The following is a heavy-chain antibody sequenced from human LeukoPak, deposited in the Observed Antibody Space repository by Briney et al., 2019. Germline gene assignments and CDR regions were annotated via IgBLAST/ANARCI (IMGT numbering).Heavy chain of an antibody. CDR2: IYYSGST. Sequence: SETPSLTCTVSGGSISSSSYYWGWIRQPPGKGLEWIGSIYYSGSTYYNPSLKSRVTISVDTSKNQFSLKLSSVTAADTAVYYCARNFQYYYMDVWGKGTTVTVSS. J-gene: IGHJ6*03. D-gene: IGHD2/OR15-2a*01. CDR1: GGSISSSSYY. V-gene: IGHV4-39*07. CDR3: ARNFQYYYMDV.